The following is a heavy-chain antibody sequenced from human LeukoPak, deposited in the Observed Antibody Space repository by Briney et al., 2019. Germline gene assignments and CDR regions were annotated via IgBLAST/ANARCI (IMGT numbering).Heavy chain of an antibody. D-gene: IGHD3-3*01. CDR2: INHSGST. CDR3: ATRESLFLEWLPQGD. J-gene: IGHJ4*02. V-gene: IGHV4-34*01. CDR1: GGSFSGYY. Sequence: PSETLSLTCAVYGGSFSGYYWSWIRQPPGKGLEWIGEINHSGSTNYKPSLESRVTISVDTSKNQFSLKLSSVTAADTAVYYCATRESLFLEWLPQGDWGQGTLVTVSS.